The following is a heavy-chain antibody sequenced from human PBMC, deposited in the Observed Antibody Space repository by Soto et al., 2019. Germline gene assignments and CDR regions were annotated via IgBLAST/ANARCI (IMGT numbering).Heavy chain of an antibody. V-gene: IGHV1-2*02. CDR3: GRGRSGQIVVFY. J-gene: IGHJ4*02. D-gene: IGHD1-26*01. Sequence: ASVKVSCKTSGYTFTGHYIHWVRQAPQQGPEWMGEIGPESGATRYAQKFRGRVTMTMDTSITTVYMELKNLSPDDTAVYYCGRGRSGQIVVFYWGQGTPVT. CDR2: IGPESGAT. CDR1: GYTFTGHY.